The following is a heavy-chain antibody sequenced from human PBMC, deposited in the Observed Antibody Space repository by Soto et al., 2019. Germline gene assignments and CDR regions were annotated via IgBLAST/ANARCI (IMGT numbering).Heavy chain of an antibody. Sequence: SVKVSCKASGGTSSIYAISWVRRAPGQGLEWMGGIIPIFGTANYAQKFQGRVTITADESTSTAYMELSSLRSEDTAVYYCARDRKAVAGDYYYYGMDVWGQGTTVTVSS. D-gene: IGHD6-19*01. CDR3: ARDRKAVAGDYYYYGMDV. CDR2: IIPIFGTA. V-gene: IGHV1-69*13. J-gene: IGHJ6*02. CDR1: GGTSSIYA.